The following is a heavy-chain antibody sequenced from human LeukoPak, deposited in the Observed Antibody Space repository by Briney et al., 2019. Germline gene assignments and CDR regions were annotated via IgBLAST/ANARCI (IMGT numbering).Heavy chain of an antibody. CDR2: IDTDGRIT. J-gene: IGHJ4*02. CDR3: SGGMGDY. Sequence: GGSLRLSCVASGFTFSRFWMHWVRYVPGKGLVWVSRIDTDGRITTYADSVKGRFTISRDNAKNMLYLQMNSLRVEDTAVYYCSGGMGDYWGPGSLVHVSS. CDR1: GFTFSRFW. V-gene: IGHV3-74*01. D-gene: IGHD3-16*01.